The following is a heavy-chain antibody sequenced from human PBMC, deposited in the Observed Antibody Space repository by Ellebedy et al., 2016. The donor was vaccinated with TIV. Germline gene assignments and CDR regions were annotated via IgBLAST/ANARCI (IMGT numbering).Heavy chain of an antibody. CDR2: ITTDGSST. Sequence: GESLKISCAASGFTFDDYTMHWVRQAPGKGLVWVSRITTDGSSTTYADSVKGRFTISRDNAKNTLYLQMNSLRAEDTAVYYCARNRYCSGGDCYALGYWGQGTLVTVSS. CDR3: ARNRYCSGGDCYALGY. V-gene: IGHV3-74*01. D-gene: IGHD2-15*01. CDR1: GFTFDDYT. J-gene: IGHJ4*02.